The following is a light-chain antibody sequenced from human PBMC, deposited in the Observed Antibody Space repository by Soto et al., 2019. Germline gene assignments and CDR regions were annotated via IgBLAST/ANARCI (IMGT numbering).Light chain of an antibody. CDR3: QQYNNWPLT. V-gene: IGKV3D-15*01. J-gene: IGKJ5*01. CDR2: GAS. Sequence: EIVFTQSPGTLSLSTGERATLSCRASQSVSNNYLAWYQQKPGQAPRLLIYGASTRATGVPARFSGSGSGTEFTLTISSLQSEDFAVYCCQQYNNWPLTFGPGTRLEIK. CDR1: QSVSNN.